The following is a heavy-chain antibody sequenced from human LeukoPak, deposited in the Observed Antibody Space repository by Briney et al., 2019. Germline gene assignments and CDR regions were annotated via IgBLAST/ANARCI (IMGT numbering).Heavy chain of an antibody. CDR3: ARGSHYYDSSGYYFGWFDP. D-gene: IGHD3-22*01. V-gene: IGHV4-61*01. Sequence: SETLSLTCTVSGGSVSSGSYYWSWIRQPPGKGLKWIGYIYYSGSTNYNPSLKSRVTISVDTSKNQFSLKLSSVTAADTAVYYCARGSHYYDSSGYYFGWFDPWGQGTLVTVSS. CDR1: GGSVSSGSYY. CDR2: IYYSGST. J-gene: IGHJ5*02.